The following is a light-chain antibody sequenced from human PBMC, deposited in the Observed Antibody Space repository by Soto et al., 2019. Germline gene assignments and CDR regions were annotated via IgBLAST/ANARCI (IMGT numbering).Light chain of an antibody. V-gene: IGKV3-20*01. J-gene: IGKJ4*01. CDR3: QQNGDSIT. CDR2: GAF. Sequence: ISLTQSPGSLSLSSGERATLSCRASQTVRSSYLAWYQQRPGQAPKLLIYGAFHRATGIPDRFSGSESGRDYTLSISRLDPEDSAVYYCQQNGDSITFGSGTKVEIK. CDR1: QTVRSSY.